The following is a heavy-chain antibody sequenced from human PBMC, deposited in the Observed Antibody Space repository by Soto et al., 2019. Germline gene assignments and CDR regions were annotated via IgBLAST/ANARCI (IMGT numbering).Heavy chain of an antibody. CDR3: VKDVYSGSSGQFAL. Sequence: EVQLLESGGGLVQPGGSLRLSCEASGVSFSSYAMGWVRQAPGQGLEWVSIISATDGATYYADSVKGHFIIARDDSRRTLVRQMNSLRAEDTAVYHCVKDVYSGSSGQFALGGQGTLVTVSS. CDR1: GVSFSSYA. CDR2: ISATDGAT. J-gene: IGHJ4*02. V-gene: IGHV3-23*01. D-gene: IGHD1-26*01.